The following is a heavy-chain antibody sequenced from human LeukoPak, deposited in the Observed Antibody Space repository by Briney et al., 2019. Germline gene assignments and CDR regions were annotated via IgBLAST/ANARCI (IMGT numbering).Heavy chain of an antibody. J-gene: IGHJ4*02. CDR1: GFIVSSNY. V-gene: IGHV3-53*01. CDR3: ARSMVTPYHFDY. Sequence: GGSLRLSCAASGFIVSSNYLSWVRQAPGKGLEWVSSIYAGGSTYYADSVKGRFIISRDNSKNTVYLPMNSLRVEDTAVYYCARSMVTPYHFDYWGQGTLVTVSS. D-gene: IGHD2-21*02. CDR2: IYAGGST.